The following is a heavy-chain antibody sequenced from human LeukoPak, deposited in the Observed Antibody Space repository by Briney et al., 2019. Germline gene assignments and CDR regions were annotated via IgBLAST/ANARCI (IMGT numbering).Heavy chain of an antibody. V-gene: IGHV1-3*01. CDR2: INAGNGNT. Sequence: ASVKVSCKASGYTFTSYAMHWVRQAPGQRLEWMGWINAGNGNTKYSQKFQGRVTITRDTSASTAYMELSSLRSEDTAVYYCARGQHWEQLVDYWGQGTLVTVSS. D-gene: IGHD6-13*01. J-gene: IGHJ4*02. CDR1: GYTFTSYA. CDR3: ARGQHWEQLVDY.